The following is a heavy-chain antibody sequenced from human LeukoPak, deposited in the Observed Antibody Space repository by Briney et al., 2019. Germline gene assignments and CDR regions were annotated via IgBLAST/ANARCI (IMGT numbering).Heavy chain of an antibody. CDR2: IIPIFGTA. V-gene: IGHV1-69*05. D-gene: IGHD3-10*01. CDR3: ATEPMVRGVIIVDY. J-gene: IGHJ4*02. CDR1: GGTFSSYA. Sequence: ASVKVSCKASGGTFSSYAISWVRQAPGQGLEWMGRIIPIFGTANYAQKFQGRVTITTDESTSTAYMELSSLRSEDTAVYYCATEPMVRGVIIVDYWGQGTLVTVSS.